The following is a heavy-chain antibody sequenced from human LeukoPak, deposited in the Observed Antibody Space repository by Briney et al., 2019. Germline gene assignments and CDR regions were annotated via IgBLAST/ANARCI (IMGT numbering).Heavy chain of an antibody. CDR1: GYTFTGYY. J-gene: IGHJ4*02. V-gene: IGHV1-2*02. CDR2: INPNSGGT. CDR3: ARVEMATISGTLRY. Sequence: ASVKVSCKASGYTFTGYYMHWVRQAPGQGLEWMGWINPNSGGTNYAQKFQGRVTMTRDTSISTAYLQWSSLKASDTAMYYCARVEMATISGTLRYWGQGTLVTVSS. D-gene: IGHD5-24*01.